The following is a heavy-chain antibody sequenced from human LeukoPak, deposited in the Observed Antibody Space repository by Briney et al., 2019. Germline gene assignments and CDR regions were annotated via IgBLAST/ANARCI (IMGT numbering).Heavy chain of an antibody. CDR1: GFTFDDSA. CDR3: AKVAGTSVY. Sequence: TGGSLRLSCAASGFTFDDSAMHWVRQAPGKGLEWVAVISYGGSNKYYADSVKGRFTISRDNSKNTLYLQMNSLRAEDTAVYYCAKVAGTSVYWGQGTLVTVSS. J-gene: IGHJ4*02. V-gene: IGHV3-30*18. D-gene: IGHD6-19*01. CDR2: ISYGGSNK.